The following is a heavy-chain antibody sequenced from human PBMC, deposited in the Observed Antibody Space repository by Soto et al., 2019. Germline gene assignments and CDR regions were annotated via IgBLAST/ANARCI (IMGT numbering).Heavy chain of an antibody. D-gene: IGHD3-10*01. CDR1: GFTFSSYS. J-gene: IGHJ6*03. V-gene: IGHV3-48*04. CDR3: ARGGSGSVYYYYYMDV. CDR2: ISSSSSTI. Sequence: GGSLRLSCAASGFTFSSYSMNWVRQAPGKGLEWVSYISSSSSTIYYADSVKGRFTISRDNAKNSLYLQMNSLRAEDTAVYYCARGGSGSVYYYYYMDVWGKGTTVTVSS.